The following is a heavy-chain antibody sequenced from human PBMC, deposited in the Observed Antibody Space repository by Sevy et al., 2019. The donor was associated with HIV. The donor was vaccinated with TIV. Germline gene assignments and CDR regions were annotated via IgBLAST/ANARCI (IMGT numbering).Heavy chain of an antibody. J-gene: IGHJ6*02. CDR2: IKQDGSEK. Sequence: GGSLRLSCAASGFTFSSYWMSWVRQAPGKGLEWVANIKQDGSEKYYVDSVKGRFTISRDNAKNSLYLQMNSLRAEDTAVYYCARVGGSFQYYDFWSGYQTPSYGMDVWGQGTTVTVSS. CDR3: ARVGGSFQYYDFWSGYQTPSYGMDV. CDR1: GFTFSSYW. D-gene: IGHD3-3*01. V-gene: IGHV3-7*03.